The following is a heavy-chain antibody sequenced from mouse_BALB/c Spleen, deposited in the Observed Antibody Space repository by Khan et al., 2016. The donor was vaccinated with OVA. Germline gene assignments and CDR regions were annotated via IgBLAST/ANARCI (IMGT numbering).Heavy chain of an antibody. CDR1: GYTFTNYG. V-gene: IGHV9-1*02. CDR3: ARSASYWYFDV. CDR2: INTYTGEP. J-gene: IGHJ1*03. Sequence: QIQLVQSGPELKKPGETVKISCKASGYTFTNYGMNWVKQAPGKGLKWMGWINTYTGEPTYTDDNKGRFAFSLETSARTAYLQINHLKNEDMATYFCARSASYWYFDVWGTGTTVTISS.